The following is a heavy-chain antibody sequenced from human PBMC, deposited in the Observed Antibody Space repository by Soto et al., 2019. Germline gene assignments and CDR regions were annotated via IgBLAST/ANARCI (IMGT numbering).Heavy chain of an antibody. CDR3: ARDLTYDYIWGSYRGGPSYYYYYYMDV. CDR1: GFTFSSYS. Sequence: EVQLVESGGGLVQPGGSLRLSCAASGFTFSSYSMNWVRQAPGKGLEWVSYISSSSSTIYYADSVKGRFTISRDNAKNSLYLQMNSLRAEDKAVYYCARDLTYDYIWGSYRGGPSYYYYYYMDVWGKGTTVTVSS. V-gene: IGHV3-48*01. CDR2: ISSSSSTI. D-gene: IGHD3-16*02. J-gene: IGHJ6*03.